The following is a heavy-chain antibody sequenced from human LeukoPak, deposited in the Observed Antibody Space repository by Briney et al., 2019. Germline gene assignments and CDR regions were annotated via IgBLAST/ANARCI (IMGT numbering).Heavy chain of an antibody. CDR2: INHSGST. V-gene: IGHV4-34*01. CDR3: ARGPRYDSSGYYYYYYYYGMDV. D-gene: IGHD3-22*01. J-gene: IGHJ6*02. CDR1: GGSFSGYY. Sequence: SETLSLTCAVYGGSFSGYYWSWIRQPPGKGLEWIGEINHSGSTNYNPSLKSRVTISVDTSKNQFSLKLSSVTAADTAVYYCARGPRYDSSGYYYYYYYYGMDVWGQGTTITVSS.